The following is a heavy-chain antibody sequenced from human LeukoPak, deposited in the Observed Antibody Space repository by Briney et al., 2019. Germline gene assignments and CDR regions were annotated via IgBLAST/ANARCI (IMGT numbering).Heavy chain of an antibody. Sequence: GGSLRLSCAASGFTFSSYSMNWVRQAPGKGLGWVSSISSSSSYIYYADSVKGRFTISRDNAKNSLYLQMNSLRAEDTAVYYCAELGITMIGGVWGKGTTVTISS. V-gene: IGHV3-21*01. CDR1: GFTFSSYS. CDR2: ISSSSSYI. J-gene: IGHJ6*04. D-gene: IGHD3-10*02. CDR3: AELGITMIGGV.